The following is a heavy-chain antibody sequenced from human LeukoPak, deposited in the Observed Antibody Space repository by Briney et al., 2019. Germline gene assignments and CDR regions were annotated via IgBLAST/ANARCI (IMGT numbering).Heavy chain of an antibody. V-gene: IGHV3-23*01. Sequence: GGSLRLSCAASGFTFSNYAMSWVRQAPGKGLEWVTYISPSSSSIYSADSVKGRFTISRDNSKNTLHLRMNSLRAEDTAVYYCAKGNQRAYDAFDIWGQGTMVTVSS. CDR2: ISPSSSSI. CDR1: GFTFSNYA. D-gene: IGHD1-14*01. CDR3: AKGNQRAYDAFDI. J-gene: IGHJ3*02.